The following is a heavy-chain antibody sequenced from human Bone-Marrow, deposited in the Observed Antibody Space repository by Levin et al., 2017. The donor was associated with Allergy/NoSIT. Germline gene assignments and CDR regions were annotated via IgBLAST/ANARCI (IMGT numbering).Heavy chain of an antibody. CDR3: ARIKWRLTGYYIDY. CDR2: ISGSSSYT. D-gene: IGHD3-9*01. CDR1: GFTFSDYY. V-gene: IGHV3-11*03. Sequence: GESLKISCAASGFTFSDYYMSWIRQAPGHGLEWLSYISGSSSYTNNADSVKGRFTISRDNTKNSLYLQMNSLRAEDTAVYYCARIKWRLTGYYIDYWGQGTLVTVSS. J-gene: IGHJ4*02.